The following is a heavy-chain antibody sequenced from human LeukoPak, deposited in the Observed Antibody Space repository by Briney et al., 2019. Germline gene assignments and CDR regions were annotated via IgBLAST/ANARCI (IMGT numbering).Heavy chain of an antibody. Sequence: GSLKISCKASGYNFATLWIAWVRQMPGKGLEWMGIIYPDDSDTRYSPSFQGQVTISADKSISTAYLQWSSLKASDTAMYYCARPLKYCSGGSCSVGYWGQGTLVTVSS. D-gene: IGHD2-15*01. J-gene: IGHJ4*02. CDR3: ARPLKYCSGGSCSVGY. V-gene: IGHV5-51*01. CDR1: GYNFATLW. CDR2: IYPDDSDT.